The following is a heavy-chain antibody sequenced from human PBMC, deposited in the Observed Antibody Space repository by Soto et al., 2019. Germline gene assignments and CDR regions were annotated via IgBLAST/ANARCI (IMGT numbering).Heavy chain of an antibody. V-gene: IGHV1-69*01. J-gene: IGHJ4*02. D-gene: IGHD6-13*01. Sequence: QVQLVQSGAEVKKPGSSVKVSCKASGGTFSRYVISWVRQAPGQGLEWMGGIMLIFGRANYAQKFQGRVSLTAEESTNPGYMELSSLTSEDTAVYYCARGGSSWARFDYWGQGSLVTVSS. CDR3: ARGGSSWARFDY. CDR1: GGTFSRYV. CDR2: IMLIFGRA.